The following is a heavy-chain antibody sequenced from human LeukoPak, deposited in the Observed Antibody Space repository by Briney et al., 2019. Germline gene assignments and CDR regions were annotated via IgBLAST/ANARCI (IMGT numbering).Heavy chain of an antibody. CDR3: AKSGYYHDSSGHYLYYFDY. Sequence: GGSLRLSCAASGFTFTGYAMSWVRQAPGKGLERVSAISGSGGSTHYADSVKGRFSISRDNSKSTVYLQMNSLRAEDKAVYYCAKSGYYHDSSGHYLYYFDYWGQGTLVTVSS. J-gene: IGHJ4*02. D-gene: IGHD3-22*01. CDR2: ISGSGGST. V-gene: IGHV3-23*01. CDR1: GFTFTGYA.